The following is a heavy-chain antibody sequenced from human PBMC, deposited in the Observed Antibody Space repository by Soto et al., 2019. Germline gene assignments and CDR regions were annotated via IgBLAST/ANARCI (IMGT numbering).Heavy chain of an antibody. CDR1: GFTFSGSA. Sequence: GGSLRLSCAASGFTFSGSAMHWVRQASGKGLEWVGCIRSKANSYATAYAASVKGRFTISRDDSKNTAYLQMNSLKTEDTAVYYCTRHPPYDLYYYMDVWGKGTTVTVSS. CDR2: IRSKANSYAT. CDR3: TRHPPYDLYYYMDV. J-gene: IGHJ6*03. V-gene: IGHV3-73*01. D-gene: IGHD5-12*01.